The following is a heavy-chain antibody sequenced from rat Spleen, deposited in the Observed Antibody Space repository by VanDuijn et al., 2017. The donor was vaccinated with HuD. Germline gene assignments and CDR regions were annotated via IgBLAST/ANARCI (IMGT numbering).Heavy chain of an antibody. Sequence: EVQLVESDGGLVQPRRSLKLSCAASGFTFSDYYMAWVRQAPTKGLEWVATISYDGSSTYYRDSVKGRFTISRDNAKSTLYLQMDSLRSEDTATYYCARPGITSYVMDAWGQGASVTVSS. CDR3: ARPGITSYVMDA. J-gene: IGHJ4*01. CDR1: GFTFSDYY. CDR2: ISYDGSST. V-gene: IGHV5-29*01. D-gene: IGHD1-4*01.